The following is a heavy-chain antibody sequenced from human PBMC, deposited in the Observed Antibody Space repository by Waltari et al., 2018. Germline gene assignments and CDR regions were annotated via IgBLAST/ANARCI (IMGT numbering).Heavy chain of an antibody. CDR2: INSDGSGT. CDR3: AREPSPDSSGYFYYYMDV. J-gene: IGHJ6*03. CDR1: GVPLRRYW. D-gene: IGHD3-22*01. V-gene: IGHV3-74*01. Sequence: EVQLVPSGGGLVQPGGFLRLSCAATGVPLRRYWMHWVRQVPGKGLVWVSRINSDGSGTIYADSVKGRFTISRDNAKNTLYLQLNSLRVEDTAVYYCAREPSPDSSGYFYYYMDVWGKGTTVTVSS.